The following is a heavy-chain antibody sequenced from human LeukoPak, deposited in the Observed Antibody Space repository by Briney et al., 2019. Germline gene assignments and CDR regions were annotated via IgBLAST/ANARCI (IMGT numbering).Heavy chain of an antibody. Sequence: SETLSLTCTVSGGSISSSSYYWGWIRQPPGKGLEWIGSIYYSGSTYYNPSLKSRVTISVDTSKNQFSLKLSSVTAADTAVYYCARRRRGYGSGSYNWFDPWGQGTLVTVSS. CDR3: ARRRRGYGSGSYNWFDP. CDR2: IYYSGST. V-gene: IGHV4-39*07. J-gene: IGHJ5*02. D-gene: IGHD3-10*01. CDR1: GGSISSSSYY.